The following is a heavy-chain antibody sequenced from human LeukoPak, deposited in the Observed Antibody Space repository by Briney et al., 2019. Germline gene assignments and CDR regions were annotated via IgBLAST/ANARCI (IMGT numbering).Heavy chain of an antibody. CDR3: TRGVITNFDY. J-gene: IGHJ4*02. CDR2: IRSKANSYAT. Sequence: PGGSLRLSCAASGFTFSGSAMHWVRQASGKGLEWVGRIRSKANSYATAYAASVKGRFTISRDDSKNTAYLQMNSLKTEDTAVYYCTRGVITNFDYWGQGTLVTVSS. D-gene: IGHD3-22*01. CDR1: GFTFSGSA. V-gene: IGHV3-73*01.